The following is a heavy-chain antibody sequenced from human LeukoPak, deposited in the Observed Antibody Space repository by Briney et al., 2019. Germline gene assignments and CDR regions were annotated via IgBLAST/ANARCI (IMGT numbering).Heavy chain of an antibody. CDR3: ARGPVSGYSYGYFDY. CDR1: GGSISSYY. J-gene: IGHJ4*02. D-gene: IGHD5-18*01. V-gene: IGHV4-4*07. CDR2: IYTSGST. Sequence: SETLSLTCTVSGGSISSYYWSWIRQPAGKGLEWIGRIYTSGSTNYNPSLKSRVTMSVDTSKNQFSLKLRSVTAAGTAVYYCARGPVSGYSYGYFDYWGQGTLVTVSS.